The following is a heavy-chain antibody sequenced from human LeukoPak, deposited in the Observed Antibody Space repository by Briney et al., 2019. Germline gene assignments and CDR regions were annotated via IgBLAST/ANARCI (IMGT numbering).Heavy chain of an antibody. J-gene: IGHJ4*02. CDR1: GYTFTSYG. V-gene: IGHV1-18*01. CDR2: ISAYNGNT. CDR3: ARETSPWHIAVAGTTPYYLDY. Sequence: ASVKVSCKASGYTFTSYGISWVRQAPGQGVEGMGWISAYNGNTNYAQKLQGRVTMTTDTSTSTAYMELRSLRSDDTAVYYCARETSPWHIAVAGTTPYYLDYWGQGTLVTVSS. D-gene: IGHD6-19*01.